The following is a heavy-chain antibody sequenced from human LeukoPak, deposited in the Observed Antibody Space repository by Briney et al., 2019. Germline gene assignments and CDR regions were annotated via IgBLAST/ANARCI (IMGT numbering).Heavy chain of an antibody. V-gene: IGHV1-24*01. CDR2: FNPEDGES. CDR1: GYFFTKLS. D-gene: IGHD4-17*01. J-gene: IGHJ4*02. CDR3: ATDGSGDYLNH. Sequence: ASVKVSCKGSGYFFTKLSMHWVGQAGGKGGEWMGGFNPEDGESFYAQKFQGRVTLTEDTSADTAYMELSSLTFEDTAVYYCATDGSGDYLNHWGQGTLVTVSS.